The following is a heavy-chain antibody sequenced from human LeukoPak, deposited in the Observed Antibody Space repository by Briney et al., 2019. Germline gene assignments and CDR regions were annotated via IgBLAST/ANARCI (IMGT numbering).Heavy chain of an antibody. D-gene: IGHD3-10*01. V-gene: IGHV3-30-3*01. Sequence: TGGSLRLSCAASGFTFSSYAMHWVRQAPGKGLEWVAVISYDGSNKYYADSVKGRFTISRDNSKNTLYLQMNSLRAEDTAVYYCARGGSGNYYDYWGQGTLVPVSS. J-gene: IGHJ4*02. CDR1: GFTFSSYA. CDR3: ARGGSGNYYDY. CDR2: ISYDGSNK.